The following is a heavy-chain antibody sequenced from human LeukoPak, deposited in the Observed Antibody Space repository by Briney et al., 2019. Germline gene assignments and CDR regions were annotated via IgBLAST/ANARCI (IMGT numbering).Heavy chain of an antibody. CDR2: IYHSGST. CDR3: ASISRTTGY. J-gene: IGHJ4*02. CDR1: GGSISSGGYY. Sequence: SETLSLTCTVSGGSISSGGYYWSWIRQPPGKGLEWIGYIYHSGSTYYNPSLKSRVTMSVDTSKNQFSLKLSSVTAADTAVYYCASISRTTGYWGQGTLVTVSS. V-gene: IGHV4-30-2*01. D-gene: IGHD1-14*01.